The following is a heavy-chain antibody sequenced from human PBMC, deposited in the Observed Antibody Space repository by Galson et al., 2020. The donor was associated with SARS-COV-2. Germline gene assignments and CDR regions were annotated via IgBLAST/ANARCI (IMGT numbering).Heavy chain of an antibody. CDR3: ARMRLDQVGAGMDV. V-gene: IGHV1-2*02. CDR1: GYSLSDYF. CDR2: MNSNSGGT. J-gene: IGHJ6*02. D-gene: IGHD6-25*01. Sequence: ASVKVSCKASGYSLSDYFMHWVRQAPGHGLEWMGWMNSNSGGTSYAEKFQGRVTVTRDTSTRTYYMELSGLRPDDTAVDYCARMRLDQVGAGMDVWGQGTTVTVS.